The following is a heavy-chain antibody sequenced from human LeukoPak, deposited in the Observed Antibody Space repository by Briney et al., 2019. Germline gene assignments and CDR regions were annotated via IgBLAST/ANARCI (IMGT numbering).Heavy chain of an antibody. CDR3: ARVDSSNWYDSRGYFDY. Sequence: SETLSLTCTVSGGSISTYYWSWIWQPPGKGLEWLGYIYYTGSTNYNPSLKSRVTISIDTSKNQFSLKLRSVTAADTAVYYCARVDSSNWYDSRGYFDYWGQGTLVTVSS. D-gene: IGHD6-13*01. CDR2: IYYTGST. V-gene: IGHV4-59*01. J-gene: IGHJ4*02. CDR1: GGSISTYY.